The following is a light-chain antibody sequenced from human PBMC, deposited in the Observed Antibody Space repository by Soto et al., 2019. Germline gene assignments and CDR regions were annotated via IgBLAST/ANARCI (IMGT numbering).Light chain of an antibody. V-gene: IGKV3-20*01. CDR2: GAS. CDR1: QSINTRY. J-gene: IGKJ1*01. CDR3: QQYGSSPWT. Sequence: PGERATLSCRASQSINTRYSAWYQQKPGQPPRLLIYGASSRATGIPDRFSGSGSGTDFTLTISRLEPEDFAVYYCQQYGSSPWTFGQGTKVDIK.